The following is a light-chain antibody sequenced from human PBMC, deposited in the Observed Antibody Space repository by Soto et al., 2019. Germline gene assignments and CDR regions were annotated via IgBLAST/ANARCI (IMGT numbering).Light chain of an antibody. Sequence: QSVLTQPPTVSGAPGQKVTISCSGGSSNIGNNFVSWYQHLPGVAPRLLIFDNNERPSGTPDRFSGSKAGTSATLAITGLQTGDEADYYCATWDSSLRALIFGGGTKLTVL. CDR3: ATWDSSLRALI. CDR1: SSNIGNNF. V-gene: IGLV1-51*01. J-gene: IGLJ2*01. CDR2: DNN.